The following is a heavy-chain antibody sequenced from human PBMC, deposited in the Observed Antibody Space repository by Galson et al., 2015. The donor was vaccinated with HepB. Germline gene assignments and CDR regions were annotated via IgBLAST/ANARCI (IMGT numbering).Heavy chain of an antibody. J-gene: IGHJ3*02. CDR2: ISYDGSNK. D-gene: IGHD4-17*01. Sequence: SLRLSCAASGFTFSSYAMHWVRQAPGKGLEWVAVISYDGSNKYYADSVKGRFTISRDNSKNTLYLQMNSLRAEDTAVYYRARDHLDYGDYGGIVGAFDIWGQGTMVTVSS. V-gene: IGHV3-30-3*01. CDR1: GFTFSSYA. CDR3: ARDHLDYGDYGGIVGAFDI.